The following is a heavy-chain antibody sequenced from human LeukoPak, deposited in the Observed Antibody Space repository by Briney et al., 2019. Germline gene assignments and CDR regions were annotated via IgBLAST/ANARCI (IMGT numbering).Heavy chain of an antibody. J-gene: IGHJ5*02. CDR1: GYTFTGYY. V-gene: IGHV1-2*06. D-gene: IGHD1-26*01. CDR2: INPNSGGT. CDR3: ARGLVGATGWFDP. Sequence: ASVKVSCKASGYTFTGYYMHWVRQAPGQGLEWMGRINPNSGGTNYAQKFQGRVTMTRDTSISTAYMELSRLRSDDTAVYYCARGLVGATGWFDPWGQGTLVTVSS.